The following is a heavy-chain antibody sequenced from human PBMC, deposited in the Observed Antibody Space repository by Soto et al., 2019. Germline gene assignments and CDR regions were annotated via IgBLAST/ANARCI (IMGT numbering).Heavy chain of an antibody. CDR3: ARGADYDILTGYGGDYMDV. CDR2: IKQDGSEK. V-gene: IGHV3-7*01. J-gene: IGHJ6*03. D-gene: IGHD3-9*01. Sequence: GGSLRLSCAASGFTFSSYWMSWVRQAPGKGLEWVANIKQDGSEKYYVDSVKGRFTISRDNAKNSLYLQMNSLRAEDTAVYYCARGADYDILTGYGGDYMDVWGKGTTVTVSS. CDR1: GFTFSSYW.